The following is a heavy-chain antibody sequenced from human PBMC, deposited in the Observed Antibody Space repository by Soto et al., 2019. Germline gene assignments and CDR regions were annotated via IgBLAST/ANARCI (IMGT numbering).Heavy chain of an antibody. D-gene: IGHD6-13*01. J-gene: IGHJ5*02. Sequence: EAQLLESGGGLVQPGGSLRLSCAASGFAFSNFAMSWVRQAPGKGLEWVSAIGSGSRGTHYAESVEDRFTISRDDSKNTLYLQLNSLTAADTAVYYCAAPRAAVPHTRYFVPWGQGTPVTVSP. CDR3: AAPRAAVPHTRYFVP. V-gene: IGHV3-23*01. CDR2: IGSGSRGT. CDR1: GFAFSNFA.